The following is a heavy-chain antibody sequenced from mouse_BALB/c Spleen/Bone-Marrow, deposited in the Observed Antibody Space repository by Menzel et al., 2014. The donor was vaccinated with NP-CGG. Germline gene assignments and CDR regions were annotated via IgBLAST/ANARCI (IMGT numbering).Heavy chain of an antibody. CDR3: ARDVGYGNYFVY. J-gene: IGHJ3*01. D-gene: IGHD2-10*02. Sequence: DVKLQESGGGLVQPGDSLRLSCATSGFTFSDFYMEWVRQPPGKRLEWIAASRNKAKYYTTEYSASVEGRFIVSRDTSQSVLYLQMNALRAEDAAIYYCARDVGYGNYFVYWGQGTLVTVSA. V-gene: IGHV7-1*02. CDR2: SRNKAKYYTT. CDR1: GFTFSDFY.